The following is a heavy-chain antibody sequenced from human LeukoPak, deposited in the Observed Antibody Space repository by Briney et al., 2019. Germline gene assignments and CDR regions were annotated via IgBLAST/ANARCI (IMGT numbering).Heavy chain of an antibody. V-gene: IGHV3-48*03. CDR2: ISSSGGTI. CDR1: GFTFSSYE. D-gene: IGHD6-19*01. Sequence: PGGSLRLSCAASGFTFSSYEMNWVRQAPGKGLEWLSYISSSGGTIHYVDSVKGRFTISRDNAKNSLFLQMNSLRAEDTAVYYCASGVHYSSGWIDIWGQGTMVTVSS. J-gene: IGHJ3*02. CDR3: ASGVHYSSGWIDI.